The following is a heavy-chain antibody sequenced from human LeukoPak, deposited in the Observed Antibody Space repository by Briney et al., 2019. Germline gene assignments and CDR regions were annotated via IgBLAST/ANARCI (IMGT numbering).Heavy chain of an antibody. CDR1: GFTFGDYA. V-gene: IGHV3-49*04. CDR2: IRSKAYGGTT. CDR3: TSVSMAGTWQSGDY. D-gene: IGHD6-19*01. J-gene: IGHJ4*02. Sequence: GGSLKLSCTASGFTFGDYAMSWVRQAPGKGLEWVGFIRSKAYGGTTEYAASVKGRFTISRDDSKSIAYLQMNSLKTEDTAVYYCTSVSMAGTWQSGDYWGQGTLVTVSS.